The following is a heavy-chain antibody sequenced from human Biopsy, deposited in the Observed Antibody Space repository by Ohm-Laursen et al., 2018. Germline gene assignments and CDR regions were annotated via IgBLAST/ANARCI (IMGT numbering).Heavy chain of an antibody. J-gene: IGHJ4*02. V-gene: IGHV3-23*01. CDR3: ALAAAQTVTHFDY. D-gene: IGHD4-17*01. CDR2: ISGNSDII. CDR1: GFTFSSYA. Sequence: SLRLFCAAFGFTFSSYAMAWFRQAPGKGLEWVSTISGNSDIIYDTDSVKGRFTISRDNSKNTLYLQMNSLRADDTAVYYCALAAAQTVTHFDYWGQGTLVTVSS.